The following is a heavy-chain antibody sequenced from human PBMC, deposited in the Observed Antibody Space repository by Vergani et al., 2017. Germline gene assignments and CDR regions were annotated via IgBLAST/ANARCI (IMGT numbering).Heavy chain of an antibody. CDR2: IYYSGST. D-gene: IGHD3-22*01. V-gene: IGHV4-39*07. CDR1: GGSISSSSYY. Sequence: QLQLQESGPGLVKPSETLSLTCTVSGGSISSSSYYWGWIRQPPGKGLEWIGSIYYSGSTYYNPSLKSRVTISVDTSKNPFSLKLSSVTAADTAVYYCARASSSSGYYSLNWFDPWGQGTLVTGSS. J-gene: IGHJ5*02. CDR3: ARASSSSGYYSLNWFDP.